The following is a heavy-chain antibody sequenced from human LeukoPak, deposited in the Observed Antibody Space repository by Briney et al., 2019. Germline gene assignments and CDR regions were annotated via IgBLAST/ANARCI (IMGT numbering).Heavy chain of an antibody. Sequence: SETLSLTCAVYGGSSSGYYWSWIRQPPGKGLEWIGEINHSGSTNYNPSLKSRVTIPVDTSKNQFSLKLSSVTAADTAVYYCARAPYYDFWSGCRDNWFDPWGQGTLVTVSS. CDR1: GGSSSGYY. V-gene: IGHV4-34*01. CDR3: ARAPYYDFWSGCRDNWFDP. D-gene: IGHD3-3*01. J-gene: IGHJ5*02. CDR2: INHSGST.